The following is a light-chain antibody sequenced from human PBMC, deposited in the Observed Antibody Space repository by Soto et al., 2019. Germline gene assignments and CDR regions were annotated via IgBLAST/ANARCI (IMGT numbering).Light chain of an antibody. Sequence: QSVLTQSPSASASLGASVKLTCTLSSGHSTYAIAWHQQQSGKGPRFLMKINSDGSHSKGDGFFDRFSGSSSGAERPLTISSLQSEDEADYHWQSLGTGIQVFGGGTKLTVL. CDR3: QSLGTGIQV. V-gene: IGLV4-69*01. J-gene: IGLJ3*02. CDR2: INSDGSH. CDR1: SGHSTYA.